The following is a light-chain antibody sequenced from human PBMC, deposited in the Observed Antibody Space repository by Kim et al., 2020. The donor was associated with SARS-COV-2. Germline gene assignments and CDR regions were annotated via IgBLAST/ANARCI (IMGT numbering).Light chain of an antibody. Sequence: SYELTQPPSVSVSLGQTASITCSGDKLGDKFASWYQQKPGQSPVLVIYQDTRRPSEIPERFSGSNSGDTATLTISGTQAMDEADYYCQAWATDSVTFGGGTQLTVL. CDR2: QDT. V-gene: IGLV3-1*01. J-gene: IGLJ2*01. CDR3: QAWATDSVT. CDR1: KLGDKF.